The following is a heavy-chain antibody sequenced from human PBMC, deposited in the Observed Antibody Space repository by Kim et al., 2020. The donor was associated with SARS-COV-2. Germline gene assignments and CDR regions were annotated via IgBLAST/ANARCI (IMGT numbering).Heavy chain of an antibody. CDR1: GDSLSSDY. CDR3: ASALGH. D-gene: IGHD3-16*02. CDR2: IYTSGRT. J-gene: IGHJ4*02. Sequence: SETLSLTCTVSGDSLSSDYWSWNRQPAGKGLEWIVRIYTSGRTTYNPSLQSRVTISVDMSKNQFSLKLSSVTAADPAVDYCASALGHWGQGTLVPVSS. V-gene: IGHV4-4*07.